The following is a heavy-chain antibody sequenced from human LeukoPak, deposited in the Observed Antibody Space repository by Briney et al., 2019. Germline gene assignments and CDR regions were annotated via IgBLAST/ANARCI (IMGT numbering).Heavy chain of an antibody. V-gene: IGHV4-61*05. CDR1: GGSISSSSYY. D-gene: IGHD6-19*01. CDR3: ARLTYSSGWYSDY. CDR2: IYYSGST. Sequence: PSETLSLTCTVSGGSISSSSYYWSWIRQPPGKGLEWIGYIYYSGSTNCNPSLKSRVTISVDTSKNQFSLKLSSVTAADTAVYYCARLTYSSGWYSDYWGQGTLVTVSS. J-gene: IGHJ4*02.